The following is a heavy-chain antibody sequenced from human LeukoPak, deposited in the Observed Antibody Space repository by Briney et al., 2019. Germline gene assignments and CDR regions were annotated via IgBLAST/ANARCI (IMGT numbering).Heavy chain of an antibody. CDR1: GGSISSGDYY. V-gene: IGHV4-30-4*01. Sequence: PSETLSLTCTVSGGSISSGDYYWSWLRQPPGKGLEWIGYIYYSGSTYYNPSLKSRVTISVDTSKNQFSLTLSSVTAADTAVYYCARVSYDFWSGYYRGNWFDPWGQGTLVTVSS. CDR2: IYYSGST. J-gene: IGHJ5*02. D-gene: IGHD3-3*01. CDR3: ARVSYDFWSGYYRGNWFDP.